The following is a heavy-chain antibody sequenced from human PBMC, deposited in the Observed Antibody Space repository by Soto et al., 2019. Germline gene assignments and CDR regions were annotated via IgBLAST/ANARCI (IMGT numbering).Heavy chain of an antibody. Sequence: EVQLVESGGGLVQPGGSLRLSCAASGFTFSSYWMSWVRQAPGKGLEWVANIKQDGSEKYYVDSVKGRFTISRDNAKNSLYLQMNSLRAEDTAVYYCARALAGFGELPHYYYYGMDGWGQGTTVTVSS. CDR3: ARALAGFGELPHYYYYGMDG. V-gene: IGHV3-7*05. D-gene: IGHD3-10*01. CDR1: GFTFSSYW. J-gene: IGHJ6*02. CDR2: IKQDGSEK.